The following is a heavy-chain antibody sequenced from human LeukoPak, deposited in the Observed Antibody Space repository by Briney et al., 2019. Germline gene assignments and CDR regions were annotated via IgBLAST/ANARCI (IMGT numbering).Heavy chain of an antibody. CDR2: MNPNSGNT. Sequence: GASVKVSCKASGYTFTSYDINWVRQATGQGLEWMGWMNPNSGNTGYAQKFQGRVTITRNTSISTAYMELSSLRSEDTAVYYCASSITIFGVATYYFDYWGQGTLVTVSS. D-gene: IGHD3-3*01. V-gene: IGHV1-8*03. J-gene: IGHJ4*02. CDR1: GYTFTSYD. CDR3: ASSITIFGVATYYFDY.